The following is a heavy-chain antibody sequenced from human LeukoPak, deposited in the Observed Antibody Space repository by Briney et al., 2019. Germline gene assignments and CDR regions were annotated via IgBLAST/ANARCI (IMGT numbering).Heavy chain of an antibody. V-gene: IGHV4-39*02. CDR2: IYYSGST. D-gene: IGHD5-12*01. CDR1: GGSISSSSYY. Sequence: SETLSLTCTVSGGSISSSSYYWGWIRQPPGKGLEWIGSIYYSGSTYYNPSLKSRVTISVDTSKNQFSLKLSSVTAADTAVYYCARDRGYSGYDSSFDYWGQGTLVTVSS. CDR3: ARDRGYSGYDSSFDY. J-gene: IGHJ4*02.